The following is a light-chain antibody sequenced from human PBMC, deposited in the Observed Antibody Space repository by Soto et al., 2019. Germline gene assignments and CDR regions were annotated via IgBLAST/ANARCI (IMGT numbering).Light chain of an antibody. Sequence: QSVLTQPASVSGSPGQSITISCTGTISDVGGYNYVSWYQQHPGKAPKLMIYEVSNRPSGVSNRFSGSKSGNTASLTISGLQAEDEADYYCSSYTSSSTLVVFGTGTKVTGL. CDR2: EVS. CDR3: SSYTSSSTLVV. CDR1: ISDVGGYNY. J-gene: IGLJ1*01. V-gene: IGLV2-14*01.